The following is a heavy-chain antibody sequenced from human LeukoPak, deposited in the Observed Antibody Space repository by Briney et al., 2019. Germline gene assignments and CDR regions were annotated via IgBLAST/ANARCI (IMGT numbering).Heavy chain of an antibody. CDR2: IKQDGSDR. J-gene: IGHJ5*02. CDR3: AKSLYGSGSYYNWFDP. V-gene: IGHV3-7*01. CDR1: GFTFSRNW. D-gene: IGHD3-10*01. Sequence: GGSLRLSCAASGFTFSRNWMSWVRQAPGKGLEWVANIKQDGSDRYYVDSVKGRFTISRDNAKNSMYLQMNSLRAEDTAVYYCAKSLYGSGSYYNWFDPWGQGTLVTVSS.